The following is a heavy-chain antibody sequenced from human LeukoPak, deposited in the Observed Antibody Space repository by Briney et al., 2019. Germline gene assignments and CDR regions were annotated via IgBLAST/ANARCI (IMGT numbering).Heavy chain of an antibody. J-gene: IGHJ5*02. CDR2: IGGRGGST. Sequence: GGSLRLSCVGSGFTFSSYTMTWVRQAPGKGLEWVSAIGGRGGSTYYADSVKGRFTISRDNSKNTVYLQMNSLRADDTAVYYCAKEGGAWGQGTLVSGSS. D-gene: IGHD3-16*01. CDR1: GFTFSSYT. V-gene: IGHV3-23*01. CDR3: AKEGGA.